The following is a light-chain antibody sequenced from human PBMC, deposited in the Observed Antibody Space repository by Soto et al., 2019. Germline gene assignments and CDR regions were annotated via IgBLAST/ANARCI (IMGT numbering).Light chain of an antibody. CDR3: EAWDDSLNGPV. CDR2: YDD. Sequence: QSVLTQAPSVSEAPGQRVTISCSGSSSNIGNNAVNWYQQLPGQSPRLLIYYDDLLHSGVSDRFSGSKSGTSASLAISGLQTEDEADDYCEAWDDSLNGPVFGGGTKLTVL. V-gene: IGLV1-36*01. CDR1: SSNIGNNA. J-gene: IGLJ2*01.